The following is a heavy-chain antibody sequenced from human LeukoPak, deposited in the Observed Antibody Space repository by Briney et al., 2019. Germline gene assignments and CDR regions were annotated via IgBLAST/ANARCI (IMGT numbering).Heavy chain of an antibody. Sequence: GRSLRLSCAASGFTFSSYGMHWVRQAPGKGLEWVAVIWYDGSNKYYADSVKGRFTISRDNSKNTLYLQMNSLRAEDTAVYYCAKEGVSSGDFDYWGQGTLVTVSS. CDR3: AKEGVSSGDFDY. CDR2: IWYDGSNK. V-gene: IGHV3-33*06. J-gene: IGHJ4*02. CDR1: GFTFSSYG. D-gene: IGHD3-10*01.